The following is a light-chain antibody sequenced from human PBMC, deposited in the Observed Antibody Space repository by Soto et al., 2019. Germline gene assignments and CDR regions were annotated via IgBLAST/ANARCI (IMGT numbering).Light chain of an antibody. V-gene: IGLV1-40*01. CDR1: SSNIGAGYD. CDR2: GNS. J-gene: IGLJ2*01. Sequence: QSVLTQPPSVSGAPGQRVTISCTGSSSNIGAGYDVHWYQQLPGTAPKLLIYGNSNRPSGVPDRFSGSKSGTSASLAITGLQAEDESDYSCQSYDSSLSAVVFGGGTKLPS. CDR3: QSYDSSLSAVV.